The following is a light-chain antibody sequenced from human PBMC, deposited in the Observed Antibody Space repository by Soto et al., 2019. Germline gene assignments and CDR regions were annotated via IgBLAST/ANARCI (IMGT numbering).Light chain of an antibody. V-gene: IGKV2-28*01. J-gene: IGKJ1*01. CDR2: FGS. CDR3: TQALQPPPT. CDR1: QSLLDSKGYNL. Sequence: DIVMTQSPLSLTVTPGEPASISCRSSQSLLDSKGYNLWDWYLQTPGQSTQLLIYFGSNRASGVPDRFGGSVSGTDFTLKISRVQDEDVGVYYCTQALQPPPTFGQGTKVEIK.